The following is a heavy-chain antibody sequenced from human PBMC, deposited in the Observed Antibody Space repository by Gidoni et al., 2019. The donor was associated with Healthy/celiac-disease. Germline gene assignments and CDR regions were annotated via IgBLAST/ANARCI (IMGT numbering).Heavy chain of an antibody. D-gene: IGHD3-3*01. CDR1: VGSISSYS. Sequence: VQLQESRPGLAKPSETLSLTCPVSVGSISSYSWSWLRQPPGKGLEWIGYIYYSGSTNYNPSLKSRVTISVDTSKNQFSLKLSSVTAADTAVYYCARGPSYYDFWSGYPSLYYYYYGMDVWGQGTTVTVSS. CDR3: ARGPSYYDFWSGYPSLYYYYYGMDV. J-gene: IGHJ6*02. V-gene: IGHV4-59*01. CDR2: IYYSGST.